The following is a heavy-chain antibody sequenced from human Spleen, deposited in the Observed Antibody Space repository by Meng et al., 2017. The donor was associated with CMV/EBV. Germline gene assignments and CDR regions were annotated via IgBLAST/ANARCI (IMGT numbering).Heavy chain of an antibody. CDR1: GFTFTTYS. D-gene: IGHD7-27*01. V-gene: IGHV3-21*01. J-gene: IGHJ6*02. CDR3: VRGGRTGYYYGLDV. Sequence: GESLKISCAASGFTFTTYSMNWVRQAPGKGLEWVSSISSSSSYIYYADSVKGRFTISRDNARKALYLQMNSLGVEDTAVYYCVRGGRTGYYYGLDVWGQGTTVTVSS. CDR2: ISSSSSYI.